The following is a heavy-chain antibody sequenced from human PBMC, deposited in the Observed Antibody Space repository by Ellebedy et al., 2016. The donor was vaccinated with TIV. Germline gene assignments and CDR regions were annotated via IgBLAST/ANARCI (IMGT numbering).Heavy chain of an antibody. D-gene: IGHD6-13*01. V-gene: IGHV3-48*04. CDR3: AREAGYSSTWPFES. CDR2: ISTGGSIV. J-gene: IGHJ4*02. Sequence: GESLKISCSASGFTFSSYSMNWVRQAPGKGLEWISYISTGGSIVNYADSVQGRFTISRDGAKNSLYLQMNSLRAEDTAVYHCAREAGYSSTWPFESWGQGTLVTVSS. CDR1: GFTFSSYS.